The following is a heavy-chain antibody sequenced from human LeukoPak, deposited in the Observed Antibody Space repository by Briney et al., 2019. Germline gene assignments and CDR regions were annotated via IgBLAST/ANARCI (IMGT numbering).Heavy chain of an antibody. V-gene: IGHV3-66*02. J-gene: IGHJ4*02. CDR2: IYSGGST. CDR1: GFTVSSNY. Sequence: GGSLRLSCAASGFTVSSNYMSWVRQAPGKGLEWVSVIYSGGSTYYADSVKGRFTISRDNSKNTLYPQMGSLRAEDMAVYYCARSGDSSGWRHFDYWGEGTLVTVSS. D-gene: IGHD6-19*01. CDR3: ARSGDSSGWRHFDY.